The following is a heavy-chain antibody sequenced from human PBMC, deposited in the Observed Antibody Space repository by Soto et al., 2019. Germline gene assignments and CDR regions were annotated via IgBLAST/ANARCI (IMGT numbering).Heavy chain of an antibody. CDR3: ATLTCTNGVCRPENWFDP. CDR2: FDPEDGET. V-gene: IGHV1-24*01. J-gene: IGHJ5*02. CDR1: GYTLTELS. Sequence: ASVKVSCKVSGYTLTELSMHWVRQAPGKGLEWMGGFDPEDGETIYAQKFQGRVTMTEDTSTDTAYMELSSLRSEDTAVYYCATLTCTNGVCRPENWFDPWGQGTLVTVSS. D-gene: IGHD2-8*01.